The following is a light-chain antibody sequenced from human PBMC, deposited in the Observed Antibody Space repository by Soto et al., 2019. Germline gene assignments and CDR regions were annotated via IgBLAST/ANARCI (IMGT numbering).Light chain of an antibody. J-gene: IGLJ1*01. Sequence: QSVLTQPPSVSGAPGQRVTISCTGSSSNIGAGYDVHWYQQLPGTAPKLLIYGNTNRPSGVPDRFSGSKSGTSASLAITGLQAEDEADYYCQSYDSNLSGPSFVFGTGTQLTVL. CDR3: QSYDSNLSGPSFV. CDR2: GNT. CDR1: SSNIGAGYD. V-gene: IGLV1-40*01.